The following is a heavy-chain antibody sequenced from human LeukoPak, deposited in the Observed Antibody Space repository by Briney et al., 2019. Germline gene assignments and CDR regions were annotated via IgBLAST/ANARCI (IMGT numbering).Heavy chain of an antibody. CDR3: ARDGAYDSSGYYRVWDAFDI. CDR1: GFSFSSYS. CDR2: ISSSSSYI. J-gene: IGHJ3*02. V-gene: IGHV3-21*01. D-gene: IGHD3-22*01. Sequence: GGSLRLSCAASGFSFSSYSMNWVRQAPGKGLEWVSSISSSSSYIYYADSVKGRFTISRDNAKNSLYLQMNSLRAEDTAVYYCARDGAYDSSGYYRVWDAFDIWGQGTMVTVSS.